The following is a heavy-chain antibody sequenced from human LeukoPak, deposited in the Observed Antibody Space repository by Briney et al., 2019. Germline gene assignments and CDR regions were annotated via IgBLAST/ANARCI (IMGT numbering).Heavy chain of an antibody. CDR1: GGSISSNNW. V-gene: IGHV4-4*02. D-gene: IGHD1-26*01. CDR3: ASGSLLLSY. CDR2: INHSGST. J-gene: IGHJ4*02. Sequence: SETLSLTCAVSGGSISSNNWWGWVRQPPGKGLEWIGEINHSGSTNYNPSLKSRVTISVDTSKNQFSLKLSSVTAADTAVYYCASGSLLLSYWGQGTLVTVSS.